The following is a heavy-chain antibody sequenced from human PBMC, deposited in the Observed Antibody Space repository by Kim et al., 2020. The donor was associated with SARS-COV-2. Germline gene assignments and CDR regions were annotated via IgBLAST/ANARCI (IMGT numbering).Heavy chain of an antibody. Sequence: SVKVSCKASGGTFSSYAISWVRQAPGQGLEWMGGIIPIFGTANYAQKFQGRVTITADESTSTAYMELSSLRSEDTAVYYCARGGAMVYYYYYGMDVWGQGTTVTVSS. D-gene: IGHD5-18*01. V-gene: IGHV1-69*13. J-gene: IGHJ6*02. CDR3: ARGGAMVYYYYYGMDV. CDR1: GGTFSSYA. CDR2: IIPIFGTA.